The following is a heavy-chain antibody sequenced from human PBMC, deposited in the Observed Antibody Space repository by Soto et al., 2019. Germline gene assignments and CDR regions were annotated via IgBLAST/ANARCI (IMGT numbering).Heavy chain of an antibody. CDR2: LYDVDGS. CDR3: ATWHEREHAYDV. Sequence: GGSLRLSCAAFGLTVSGKKYVAWARQAPGKGLEWVSALYDVDGSFYADSVKGRFTTSSDSSKTTVYLQMNGLRPDDTAVYYCATWHEREHAYDVWGQGTTVTVS. D-gene: IGHD1-1*01. J-gene: IGHJ3*01. V-gene: IGHV3-53*01. CDR1: GLTVSGKKY.